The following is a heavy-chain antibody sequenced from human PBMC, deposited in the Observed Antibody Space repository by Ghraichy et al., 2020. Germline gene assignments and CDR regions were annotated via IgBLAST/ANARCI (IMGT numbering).Heavy chain of an antibody. D-gene: IGHD3-10*01. CDR1: GFTVSSNY. J-gene: IGHJ4*02. V-gene: IGHV3-53*04. Sequence: GGSLRLSCAASGFTVSSNYMSWVRQAPGKGLEWVSVIYSGGSTYYADSVKGRFTISRHNSKNTLYLQMNSLRAEDTAVYYCARDSGSGSYPKFDYWGQGTLVTVSS. CDR3: ARDSGSGSYPKFDY. CDR2: IYSGGST.